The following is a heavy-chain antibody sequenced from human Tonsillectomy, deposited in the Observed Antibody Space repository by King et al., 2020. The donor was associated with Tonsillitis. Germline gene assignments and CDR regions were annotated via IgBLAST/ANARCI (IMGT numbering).Heavy chain of an antibody. CDR2: IRSKAHGGTT. CDR3: SRGPIVYSSSILRVDFDY. J-gene: IGHJ4*02. D-gene: IGHD6-6*01. CDR1: GFTFGGYA. Sequence: EVQLVESGGDLVQPGRSLRLSCTASGFTFGGYAMSWFRQAPGKGLEWVGFIRSKAHGGTTEYAASVKGRFSISRDDSKSIAYVQMNSLKTEDTAVYYCSRGPIVYSSSILRVDFDYWGQGTLVTVSS. V-gene: IGHV3-49*03.